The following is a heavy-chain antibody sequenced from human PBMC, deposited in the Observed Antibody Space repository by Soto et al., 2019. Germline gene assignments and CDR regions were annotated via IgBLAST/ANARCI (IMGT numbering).Heavy chain of an antibody. CDR1: GYTFTSYG. V-gene: IGHV1-18*01. CDR3: AGDLHGDPYY. J-gene: IGHJ4*02. D-gene: IGHD4-17*01. Sequence: QVQLVQSGAEVKKPGASVKVSCKASGYTFTSYGISWVRQAPGQGLEWMGWISAYNGNTNYAQKLPGRVTMTTDTSKSIAYMELSCLRSDATAVYYWAGDLHGDPYYWGQGTLVTVSS. CDR2: ISAYNGNT.